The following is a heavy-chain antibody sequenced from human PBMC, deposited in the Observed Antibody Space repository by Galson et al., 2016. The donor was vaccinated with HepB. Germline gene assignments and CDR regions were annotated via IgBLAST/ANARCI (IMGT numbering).Heavy chain of an antibody. Sequence: SLRLSCAASGFTVSSNYMSWVRQAPGKGLEWVSVIYSGGSTYYADSVKGRFTISRDNSKNTLYLQMNSPRAEDTAVYYCARGGRDTAMDYYYYGMDVWGQGTTVTVSS. CDR1: GFTVSSNY. V-gene: IGHV3-66*01. D-gene: IGHD5-18*01. J-gene: IGHJ6*02. CDR3: ARGGRDTAMDYYYYGMDV. CDR2: IYSGGST.